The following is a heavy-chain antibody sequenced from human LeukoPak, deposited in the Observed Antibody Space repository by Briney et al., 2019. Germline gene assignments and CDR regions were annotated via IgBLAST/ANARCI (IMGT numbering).Heavy chain of an antibody. V-gene: IGHV4-39*01. Sequence: SETLSLTCTVSGGSVNSSSYYWGWIRQTPGKGLEWIGSIYYSGATYYNPSLKSRVNISVDTSKNQFSLKLSSVTAADTAVYYCARSASGVLILVVISEFDFWGQGTLVTVSS. J-gene: IGHJ4*02. CDR1: GGSVNSSSYY. CDR2: IYYSGAT. CDR3: ARSASGVLILVVISEFDF. D-gene: IGHD3-22*01.